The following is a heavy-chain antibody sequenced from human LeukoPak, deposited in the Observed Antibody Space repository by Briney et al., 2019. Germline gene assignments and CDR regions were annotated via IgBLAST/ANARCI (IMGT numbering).Heavy chain of an antibody. J-gene: IGHJ5*02. CDR3: ARNIRSYDFWSGPINWFDP. Sequence: ASVKVSCQASGYTFTGYYIHWVRQATGQGLEWMGGINHNSGGTTYAQKFQGRVTMTRDTSISTAYMDLSRLTSDDTAVYYCARNIRSYDFWSGPINWFDPWGQGTLVTVS. D-gene: IGHD3-3*01. V-gene: IGHV1-2*02. CDR2: INHNSGGT. CDR1: GYTFTGYY.